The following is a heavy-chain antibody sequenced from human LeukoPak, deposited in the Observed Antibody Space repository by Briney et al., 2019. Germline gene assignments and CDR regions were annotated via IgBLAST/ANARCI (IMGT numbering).Heavy chain of an antibody. D-gene: IGHD1-26*01. CDR1: GDSVSSNSAA. J-gene: IGHJ4*02. CDR2: TYYRSKWYN. CDR3: ARAQAYSGRIFDY. V-gene: IGHV6-1*01. Sequence: SQTLSLTCVISGDSVSSNSAAWNWIRQPPSRGLEWLGRTYYRSKWYNEYAVSVKSRITINPDTSKNQFSLQLNSVTPEDTAVYYCARAQAYSGRIFDYWGQGTLVTVSS.